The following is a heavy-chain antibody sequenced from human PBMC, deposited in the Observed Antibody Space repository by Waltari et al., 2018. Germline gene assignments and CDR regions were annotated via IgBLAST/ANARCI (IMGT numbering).Heavy chain of an antibody. CDR2: MFNGGST. J-gene: IGHJ5*02. Sequence: QLQLQESGPGLVKPSETLSLTCSVSGASIRSSNYYWGWIRPPPGKGLEWIGSMFNGGSTYYNPSLKSRVTISVDTSKNQFSLRLNSVTAADTAIYYCARHGYSGGWFDPWGQGTLVTVSS. D-gene: IGHD4-17*01. V-gene: IGHV4-39*01. CDR3: ARHGYSGGWFDP. CDR1: GASIRSSNYY.